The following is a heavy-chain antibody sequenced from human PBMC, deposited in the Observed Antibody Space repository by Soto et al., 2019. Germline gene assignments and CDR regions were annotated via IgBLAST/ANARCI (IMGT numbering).Heavy chain of an antibody. D-gene: IGHD3-22*01. J-gene: IGHJ4*02. CDR2: IWYDGSNK. Sequence: QVQLVESGGGVVQPGRSLRLSCAASGFTFSSYGMHWVRQAPGKGLEWVAVIWYDGSNKYYADSVKGRFTISRDNSKSTLYRQMNSLRAEDTAVYYCARDLGYDSSGYYGYWGQGTLVTVSS. V-gene: IGHV3-33*01. CDR3: ARDLGYDSSGYYGY. CDR1: GFTFSSYG.